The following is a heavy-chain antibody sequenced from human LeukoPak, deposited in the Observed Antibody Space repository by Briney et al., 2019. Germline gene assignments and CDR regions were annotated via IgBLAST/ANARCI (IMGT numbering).Heavy chain of an antibody. J-gene: IGHJ4*02. CDR2: INPSGGST. CDR1: GYTFTSYY. CDR3: AREVWARATIYDYVWGSYRPYYFDY. D-gene: IGHD3-16*02. V-gene: IGHV1-46*01. Sequence: ASVTVSCKASGYTFTSYYMHWVRQAPGQGLEWMGIINPSGGSTSYAQKFQGRVTMTRDMSTSTVYMGLSSLRSEDTAVYYCAREVWARATIYDYVWGSYRPYYFDYWGQGTLVTVSS.